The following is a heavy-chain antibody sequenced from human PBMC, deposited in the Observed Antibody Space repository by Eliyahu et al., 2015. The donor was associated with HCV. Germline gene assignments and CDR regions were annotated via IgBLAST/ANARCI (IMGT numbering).Heavy chain of an antibody. V-gene: IGHV3-30*18. J-gene: IGHJ2*01. CDR3: AKASGGSFDL. CDR1: GFTFSSYG. Sequence: QVQLVESGGGXVQPGXSLXLSCAASGFTFSSYGMHWVRQAPGKGLEWVAVISYDGSNKYYADSVKGRFTISRDNSKNTLYLQMNSLRAEDTAVYYCAKASGGSFDLWGRGTLVTVSS. CDR2: ISYDGSNK. D-gene: IGHD2-15*01.